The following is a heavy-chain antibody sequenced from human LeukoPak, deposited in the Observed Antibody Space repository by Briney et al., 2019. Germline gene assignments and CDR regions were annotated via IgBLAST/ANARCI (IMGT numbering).Heavy chain of an antibody. Sequence: GGSLRLSCAASGFTFSDYSMNWVRQAPGKGLEWISYIGIDSGNTNYADSVKGRFTISRDNAKNSLYLQMNNLRAEDTAVYYCAREMGGDYGSGTFFDLWGQGNMVTVSS. CDR2: IGIDSGNT. J-gene: IGHJ4*02. V-gene: IGHV3-48*04. D-gene: IGHD3-10*01. CDR1: GFTFSDYS. CDR3: AREMGGDYGSGTFFDL.